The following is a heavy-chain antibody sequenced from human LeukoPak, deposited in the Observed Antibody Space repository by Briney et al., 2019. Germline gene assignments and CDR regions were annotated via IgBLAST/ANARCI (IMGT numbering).Heavy chain of an antibody. V-gene: IGHV3-7*01. CDR1: GFTFSSYN. CDR3: ATTFPYCADGTCAL. J-gene: IGHJ1*01. CDR2: IRPDGSTF. D-gene: IGHD2-15*01. Sequence: GGSLRLSCAASGFTFSSYNMTWVRQAPGKGPEWVATIRPDGSTFTYVDAVRGRFTISRNNPKNSLYLQMHSLRADDTAVYYCATTFPYCADGTCALRGQGTLVIVSS.